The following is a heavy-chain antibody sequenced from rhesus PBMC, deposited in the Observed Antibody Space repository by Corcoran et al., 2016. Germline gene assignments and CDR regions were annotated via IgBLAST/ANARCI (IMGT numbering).Heavy chain of an antibody. CDR2: ISGSGGGT. V-gene: IGHV4-173*01. CDR1: GGSISSNY. J-gene: IGHJ4*01. Sequence: QLQLQESGPGLVKPSETLSLTCAVSGGSISSNYWSWIRQPPGKGLEWIGRISGSGGGTNYNPSLKSRVTISKDTSKNQFSLKLSSVTAADTAVYYGARVGYSGSWNIDYWGQGVLVTVSS. D-gene: IGHD6-25*01. CDR3: ARVGYSGSWNIDY.